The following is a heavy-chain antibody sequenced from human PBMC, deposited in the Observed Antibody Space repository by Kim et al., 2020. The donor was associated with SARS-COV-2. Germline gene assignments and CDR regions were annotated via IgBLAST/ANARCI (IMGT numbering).Heavy chain of an antibody. D-gene: IGHD3-10*01. J-gene: IGHJ6*02. CDR1: GFTFSSYS. Sequence: GGSLRLSCAASGFTFSSYSMNWVRQAPGKGLEWVSYISSSSSTIYYADSVKGRFTISRDNAKNSLYLQMNSLRDEDTAVYYCARDRIDYGSGSYYRYGMDVWGQGTTVTVSS. CDR2: ISSSSSTI. V-gene: IGHV3-48*02. CDR3: ARDRIDYGSGSYYRYGMDV.